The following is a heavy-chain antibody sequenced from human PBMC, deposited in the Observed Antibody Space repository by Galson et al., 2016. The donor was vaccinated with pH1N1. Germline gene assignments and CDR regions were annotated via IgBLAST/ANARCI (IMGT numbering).Heavy chain of an antibody. D-gene: IGHD3-10*01. CDR3: ATVLWFGELGGWFDP. CDR2: IYTSGST. CDR1: GGSISNYY. Sequence: ETLSLTCTVSGGSISNYYWCWIRQPAGKGLEWIGRIYTSGSTNYNPSLKSRVTISVDTSKHQFSLKLTSVTAADTALYLCATVLWFGELGGWFDPWGQGTLVTVSS. V-gene: IGHV4-4*07. J-gene: IGHJ5*02.